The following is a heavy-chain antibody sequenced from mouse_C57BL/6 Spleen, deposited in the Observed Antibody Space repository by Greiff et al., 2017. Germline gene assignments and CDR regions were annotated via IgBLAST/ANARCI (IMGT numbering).Heavy chain of an antibody. CDR3: AKFYDGYGGFAY. V-gene: IGHV1-82*01. CDR2: IYPGDGDT. Sequence: VQRVESGPELVKPGASVKISCKASGYAFSSSWMNWVKQRPGKGLEWIGRIYPGDGDTNYNGKFKGKATLTADKSSSTAYMQLSSLTSEDSAVYFCAKFYDGYGGFAYWGQGTLVTVSA. J-gene: IGHJ3*01. CDR1: GYAFSSSW. D-gene: IGHD2-3*01.